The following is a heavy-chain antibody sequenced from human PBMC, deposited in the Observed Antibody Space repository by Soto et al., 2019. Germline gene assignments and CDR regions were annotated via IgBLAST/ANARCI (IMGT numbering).Heavy chain of an antibody. V-gene: IGHV4-59*08. CDR2: IYYSGST. Sequence: PSETLSLTCTVSGGSISSYYWSWIRQPPGKGLEWIGYIYYSGSTNYNPSLKSRVTISVDTSKNQFSLKLSSVTAADTAVYYCARHVDYDILTGPGAFGIWGQGTMVTVSS. CDR3: ARHVDYDILTGPGAFGI. J-gene: IGHJ3*02. CDR1: GGSISSYY. D-gene: IGHD3-9*01.